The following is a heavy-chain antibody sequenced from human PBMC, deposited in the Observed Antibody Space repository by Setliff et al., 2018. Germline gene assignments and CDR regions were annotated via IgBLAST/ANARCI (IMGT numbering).Heavy chain of an antibody. V-gene: IGHV4-4*02. Sequence: TCAVSGVSISTSNWWSWVRQPPGKGLEWIGEIYHNGIANYNPSLKSRVSISVDKSKNQVSLKLNSVTAADTAVYYCGRDPHTPTVTTRGDYWGQGTLVTVSS. J-gene: IGHJ4*02. D-gene: IGHD4-17*01. CDR3: GRDPHTPTVTTRGDY. CDR2: IYHNGIA. CDR1: GVSISTSNW.